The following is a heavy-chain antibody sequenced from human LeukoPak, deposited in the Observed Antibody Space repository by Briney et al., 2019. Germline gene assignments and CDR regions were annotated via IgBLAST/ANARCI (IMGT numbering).Heavy chain of an antibody. V-gene: IGHV3-21*01. J-gene: IGHJ3*02. CDR1: GFTFSSYS. CDR3: ARPPRYFDWLAGPDAFDI. D-gene: IGHD3-9*01. CDR2: ISSSSYI. Sequence: GGSLRLSCAASGFTFSSYSMNWGRDAPGKGLEWGSSISSSSYIYYTESVKGRFTISRDNAKNSLYLQMNSLRAEDTAVYYCARPPRYFDWLAGPDAFDIWGQGTMVTVSS.